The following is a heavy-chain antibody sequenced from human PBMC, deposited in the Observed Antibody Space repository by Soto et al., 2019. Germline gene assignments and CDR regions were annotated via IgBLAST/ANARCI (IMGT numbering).Heavy chain of an antibody. CDR2: ISSSSSYT. CDR1: GFTFSDYY. J-gene: IGHJ5*02. D-gene: IGHD6-19*01. CDR3: ARSQYSSGWHNGFDP. Sequence: QVQLVESGGGVVQPGRSLRLSCAASGFTFSDYYMSWIRQAPGKGLEWVSYISSSSSYTNYADSVKGRFTISRDNAKNSLYLQMNSLRAEDTAVYYCARSQYSSGWHNGFDPWGQGTLVTVSS. V-gene: IGHV3-11*06.